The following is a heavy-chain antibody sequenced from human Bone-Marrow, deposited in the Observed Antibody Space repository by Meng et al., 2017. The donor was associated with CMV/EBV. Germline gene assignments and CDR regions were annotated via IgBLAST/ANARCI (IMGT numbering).Heavy chain of an antibody. CDR3: ATRTLGTAFDY. CDR1: GFTFDDYG. Sequence: GGSLRLSCAASGFTFDDYGMSWVRQAPGKGLEWVSGINWNGGSTGYADSVKGRFTISRDNAKNSLYLQMNSLRAEDTALYYCATRTLGTAFDYWGQGTRVTGSS. J-gene: IGHJ4*02. CDR2: INWNGGST. D-gene: IGHD1-14*01. V-gene: IGHV3-20*04.